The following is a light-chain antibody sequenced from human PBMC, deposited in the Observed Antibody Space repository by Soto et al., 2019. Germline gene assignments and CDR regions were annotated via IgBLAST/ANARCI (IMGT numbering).Light chain of an antibody. V-gene: IGKV1-5*03. Sequence: DIQMTQSPSTLSASVGDRVTITCRASQSIGSWLAWYQQKAGKAPKLLIYKASSLENGDPSRFSGSRSGTEFTLNISSLQPDDFATYYCQQYNSYWTFGQGTKVEI. CDR1: QSIGSW. CDR2: KAS. CDR3: QQYNSYWT. J-gene: IGKJ1*01.